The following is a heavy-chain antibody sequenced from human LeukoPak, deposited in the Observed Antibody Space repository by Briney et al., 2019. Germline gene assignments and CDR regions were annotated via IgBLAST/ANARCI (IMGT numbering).Heavy chain of an antibody. V-gene: IGHV3-48*01. CDR2: ISSSSTSI. CDR1: GFTFSTYS. D-gene: IGHD2-2*02. CDR3: AKLGYCSSISCYILDY. Sequence: GGSLRLSCAASGFTFSTYSMNWVRQAPGKGLEWISYISSSSTSIYYADSVKGRFTISRDNAKNSLYLQMNSLRAEDTAVYYCAKLGYCSSISCYILDYWGQGTLDSVSS. J-gene: IGHJ4*02.